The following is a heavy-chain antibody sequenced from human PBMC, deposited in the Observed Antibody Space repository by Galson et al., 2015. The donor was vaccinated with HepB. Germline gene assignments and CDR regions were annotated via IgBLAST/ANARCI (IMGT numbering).Heavy chain of an antibody. CDR2: ISGSGGST. V-gene: IGHV3-23*01. Sequence: SLRLSCAASGFTFSSYAMSWVRQAPGKGLEWVSAISGSGGSTYYADSVKGRFTISRDNSKNTLYLQMNSLRAGDTAVYYCAKDLGGGFRRDGYNNYYYYGMDVWGQGTTVTVSS. CDR1: GFTFSSYA. J-gene: IGHJ6*02. CDR3: AKDLGGGFRRDGYNNYYYYGMDV. D-gene: IGHD5-24*01.